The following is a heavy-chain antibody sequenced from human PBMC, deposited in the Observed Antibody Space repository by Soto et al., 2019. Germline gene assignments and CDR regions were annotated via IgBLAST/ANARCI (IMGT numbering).Heavy chain of an antibody. V-gene: IGHV5-51*01. Sequence: GESLKISCKGSGYRFTSYWIGWVRQMPGKGLEWMGIIYPGDSDTRYSPSFQGQVTISADKSISTAYLQWSSLKASDTAMYYCARLEIDYDILTRSFDYWGQGTLVTVSS. CDR1: GYRFTSYW. D-gene: IGHD3-9*01. CDR2: IYPGDSDT. J-gene: IGHJ4*02. CDR3: ARLEIDYDILTRSFDY.